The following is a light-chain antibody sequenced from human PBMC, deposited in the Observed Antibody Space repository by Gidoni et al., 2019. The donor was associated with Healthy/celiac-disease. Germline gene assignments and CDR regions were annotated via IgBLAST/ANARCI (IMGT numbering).Light chain of an antibody. Sequence: DIVMNQSLLSLPVTPGEPASISCGSSQSLLHSNGYYYLEWYLQKTGESPQLLYYLGSNPASGVPGRFSGRGSSTDFTLKISRVEAEDVGVYYCKQGLQTPPTFGQGTKLEIK. CDR3: KQGLQTPPT. V-gene: IGKV2-28*01. CDR2: LGS. J-gene: IGKJ2*01. CDR1: QSLLHSNGYYY.